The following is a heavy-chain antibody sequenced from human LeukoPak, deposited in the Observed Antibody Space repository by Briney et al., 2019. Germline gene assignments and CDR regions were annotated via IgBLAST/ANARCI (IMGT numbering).Heavy chain of an antibody. V-gene: IGHV3-23*01. CDR3: AKVGGVGAIRYGMDV. D-gene: IGHD1-26*01. CDR1: GFTFSSYA. CDR2: ISGSGGST. Sequence: GRSLRLSCAASGFTFSSYAMSWVRQAPGKGLEWVSAISGSGGSTYYADSVKGRFTISRDNSKNTLYLQMNSLRAEDTAVYYCAKVGGVGAIRYGMDVWGQGTTVTVSS. J-gene: IGHJ6*02.